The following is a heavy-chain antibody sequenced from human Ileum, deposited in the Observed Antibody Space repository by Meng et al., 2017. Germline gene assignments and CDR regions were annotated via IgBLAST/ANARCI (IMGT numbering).Heavy chain of an antibody. J-gene: IGHJ4*02. CDR3: TTFRPTRYGSGWYYFDY. Sequence: GESLKISCAASGFSVSSNYMTWVRQAPGKGLEWVSVIFSAGNTYYADSVWGRFTISRDKSKNTLYLQMNSLRAEDTAIYFCTTFRPTRYGSGWYYFDYWGQGTLVTVSS. D-gene: IGHD6-19*01. CDR2: IFSAGNT. CDR1: GFSVSSNY. V-gene: IGHV3-66*02.